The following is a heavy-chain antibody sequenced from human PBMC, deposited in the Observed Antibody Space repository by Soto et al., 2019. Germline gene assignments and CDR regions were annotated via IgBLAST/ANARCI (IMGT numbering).Heavy chain of an antibody. V-gene: IGHV3-30-3*01. D-gene: IGHD3-16*01. CDR1: GFAFNSYA. CDR2: ISYDGSSQ. CDR3: VRDLGGLRIWGLDY. J-gene: IGHJ4*02. Sequence: QVHLVESGGGVVQPGTSLRLSCAGSGFAFNSYAIHWVRQAPGKGLEWVAVISYDGSSQSFADSVKGRFTISRDNSNNIIFLQMSNLRAEDTALYYCVRDLGGLRIWGLDYWGQGTLVTVSS.